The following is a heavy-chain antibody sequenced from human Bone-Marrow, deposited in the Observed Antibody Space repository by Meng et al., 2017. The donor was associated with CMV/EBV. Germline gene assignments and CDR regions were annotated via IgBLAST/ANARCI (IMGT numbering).Heavy chain of an antibody. V-gene: IGHV4-39*01. Sequence: SETLSLTCTVSGGSISSSDYYWGWIRQPPGKGLEYIGSIYYSGPTYYNPSLKSRVTMSVDTSKNQFSLKLRHVASADTAVYYCASRSVNALWCCGCNCYPVGGKFDSWGQGTLVTGSS. J-gene: IGHJ4*02. CDR3: ASRSVNALWCCGCNCYPVGGKFDS. CDR2: IYYSGPT. D-gene: IGHD2-21*01. CDR1: GGSISSSDYY.